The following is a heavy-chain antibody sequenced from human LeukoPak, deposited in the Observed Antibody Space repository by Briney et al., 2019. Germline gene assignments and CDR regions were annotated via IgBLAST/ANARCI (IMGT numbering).Heavy chain of an antibody. Sequence: KPSETLSLTCVVSGGSISSGGYSWSWIRQPPGKGLEWIGYIYHSGSTYYNPSLKSRVTISVDRSKNQFSLKLSSVTAADTAVYYCARGPPLWFGELRIKGPFDYWGQGTLVTVSS. CDR3: ARGPPLWFGELRIKGPFDY. V-gene: IGHV4-30-2*01. J-gene: IGHJ4*02. D-gene: IGHD3-10*01. CDR1: GGSISSGGYS. CDR2: IYHSGST.